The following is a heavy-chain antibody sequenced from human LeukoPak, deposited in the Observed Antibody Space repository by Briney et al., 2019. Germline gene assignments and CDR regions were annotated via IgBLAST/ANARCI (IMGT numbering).Heavy chain of an antibody. Sequence: PGGSLRLSCAASGFTFSNYYMTWVRQAPGKGLEWVSYISTSSTYTKYAESVKGRFTISRDDAKNSLYLQMDSLRAEDTAVYYCAKNWGYYYDSTGYYSDYWGQGTLVTVSS. J-gene: IGHJ4*02. CDR1: GFTFSNYY. D-gene: IGHD3-22*01. CDR2: ISTSSTYT. V-gene: IGHV3-11*03. CDR3: AKNWGYYYDSTGYYSDY.